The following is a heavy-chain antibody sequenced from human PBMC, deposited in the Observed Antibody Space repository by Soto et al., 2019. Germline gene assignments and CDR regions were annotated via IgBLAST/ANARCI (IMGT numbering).Heavy chain of an antibody. V-gene: IGHV1-69*08. J-gene: IGHJ6*02. CDR3: ARDGGDDYYYGMDV. Sequence: QVQLVRSGAEVKKPGSSVKVSCKASGGTFSRYTISWVRQAPGQGLEWMGRIIPILGIANYAQKFQGRVTITADKSTSTAYMELSSLRSEDTAVYYCARDGGDDYYYGMDVWGQGTTVTVSS. D-gene: IGHD3-16*01. CDR2: IIPILGIA. CDR1: GGTFSRYT.